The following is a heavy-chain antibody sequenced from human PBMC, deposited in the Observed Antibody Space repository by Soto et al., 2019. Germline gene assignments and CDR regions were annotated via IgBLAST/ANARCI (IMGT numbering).Heavy chain of an antibody. V-gene: IGHV3-23*01. Sequence: EVQLLESGGGLVQPGGSLRLSCAASGFTFSNYAMSWVRQAPGKGLEWVSGISDIGGNTYYADSVKGRFTISRDNYKTTLFLQMNSLRAEDTAVYYCAREYSSAWKTSDYWGQGTLVTVSS. CDR3: AREYSSAWKTSDY. D-gene: IGHD6-19*01. CDR1: GFTFSNYA. CDR2: ISDIGGNT. J-gene: IGHJ4*02.